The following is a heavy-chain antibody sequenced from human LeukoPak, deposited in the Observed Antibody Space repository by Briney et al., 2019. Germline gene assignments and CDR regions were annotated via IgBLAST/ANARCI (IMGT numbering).Heavy chain of an antibody. CDR1: GYTFINFN. CDR3: ARGRVTMVRGHRYMDV. J-gene: IGHJ6*03. V-gene: IGHV1-8*01. CDR2: MNPNSGNT. D-gene: IGHD3-10*01. Sequence: GASVKVSCKASGYTFINFNINWVRQATGQGLEWMGWMNPNSGNTGYAQKFQDRLTMTSDTSISTAYMELSSLRSEDTAVYYCARGRVTMVRGHRYMDVWGKGTTVTVSS.